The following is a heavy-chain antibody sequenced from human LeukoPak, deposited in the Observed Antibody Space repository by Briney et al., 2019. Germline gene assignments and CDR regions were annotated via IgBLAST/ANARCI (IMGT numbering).Heavy chain of an antibody. CDR2: IYSGGST. Sequence: PGGSLRLSCAASGFTVSSNYMSWVRQAPGKGLEWVSVIYSGGSTYYADSVKGRFTISRDNSKNTLYLQMNSLRAEDTAVYYCSYSSSSVGYMDVWGQGTTVTVSS. CDR1: GFTVSSNY. J-gene: IGHJ6*03. CDR3: SYSSSSVGYMDV. D-gene: IGHD6-6*01. V-gene: IGHV3-53*01.